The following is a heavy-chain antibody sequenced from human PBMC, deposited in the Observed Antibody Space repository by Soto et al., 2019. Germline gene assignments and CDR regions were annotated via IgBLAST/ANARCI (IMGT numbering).Heavy chain of an antibody. J-gene: IGHJ6*04. Sequence: SETLSLTCAVYGGSFSGYYWSWIRQPPGKGLEWIGEINHSGSTNYNPSLKSRVTISVDTSKNQFSLKLSSVTAADTAVYYCARDFLNSTRGDVWGKGTTVTVSS. CDR3: ARDFLNSTRGDV. V-gene: IGHV4-34*01. D-gene: IGHD1-1*01. CDR1: GGSFSGYY. CDR2: INHSGST.